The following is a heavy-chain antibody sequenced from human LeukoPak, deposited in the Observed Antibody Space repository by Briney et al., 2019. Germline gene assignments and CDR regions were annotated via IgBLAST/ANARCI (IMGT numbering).Heavy chain of an antibody. CDR1: VYTFTGYY. CDR3: ARDRIAAAGNYYYYTDV. CDR2: INPNSGGT. Sequence: AAVNVSCKSSVYTFTGYYMHWVRQAPGQGLEWMGGINPNSGGTNYAQKFQGRVTMTRDTSISTAYMELSRLRSDDTAVYYCARDRIAAAGNYYYYTDVWAKGTTVTVSS. J-gene: IGHJ6*03. V-gene: IGHV1-2*02. D-gene: IGHD6-13*01.